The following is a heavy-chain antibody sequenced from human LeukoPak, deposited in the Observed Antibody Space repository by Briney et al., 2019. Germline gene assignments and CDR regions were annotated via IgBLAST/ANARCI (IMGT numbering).Heavy chain of an antibody. V-gene: IGHV3-21*01. CDR1: GFTFCSYA. CDR3: ARGDTSLQRNDALDI. D-gene: IGHD2/OR15-2a*01. Sequence: PGGSLRLSCAASGFTFCSYAMNWVRQAPGKGLEWVSSISLTSNDIYYAASVRGRFIISRDNAKNLLSLQMNSLRAEDTALYYCARGDTSLQRNDALDIWGQGTMVSVSS. CDR2: ISLTSNDI. J-gene: IGHJ3*02.